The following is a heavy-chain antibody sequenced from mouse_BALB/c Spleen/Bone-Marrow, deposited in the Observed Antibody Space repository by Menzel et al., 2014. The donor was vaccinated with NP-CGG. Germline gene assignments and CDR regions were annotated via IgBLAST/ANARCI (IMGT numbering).Heavy chain of an antibody. J-gene: IGHJ3*01. CDR3: ARLHYYGYGAY. V-gene: IGHV4-1*02. D-gene: IGHD1-2*01. CDR2: INPDRRTI. Sequence: EVMLVESGGGLVQPGGSLKLSCAASGFDFSTFWMSWVRQAPGKGLEWIGEINPDRRTINYSPSLKDKFVISRDNAKNTLYLLMSKVRSEDTALYYCARLHYYGYGAYWGQGTLVNVSA. CDR1: GFDFSTFW.